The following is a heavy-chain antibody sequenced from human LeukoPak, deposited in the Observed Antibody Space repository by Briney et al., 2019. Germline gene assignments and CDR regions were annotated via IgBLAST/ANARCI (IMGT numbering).Heavy chain of an antibody. Sequence: PSETLSLTCAVYGGSFSGFYWSWIRQPPGKGLEWIGEINHSGSTNFNPSLKSRVTISVDTSKNHFSLKLSSVTAADTAVYYCARDPGGIAARLLKFDPWGQGTLVTVSS. J-gene: IGHJ5*02. CDR3: ARDPGGIAARLLKFDP. CDR1: GGSFSGFY. D-gene: IGHD6-6*01. CDR2: INHSGST. V-gene: IGHV4-34*01.